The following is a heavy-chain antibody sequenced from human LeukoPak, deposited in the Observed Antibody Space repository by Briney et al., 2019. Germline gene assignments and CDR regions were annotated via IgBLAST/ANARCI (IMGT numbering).Heavy chain of an antibody. J-gene: IGHJ4*02. V-gene: IGHV1-2*02. D-gene: IGHD5-24*01. CDR3: ARGGQRWLQLPSDY. Sequence: ASVKVSCKASGYTFTGYYMHWVRQAPGQGLEWMGWINPNSGGTNYAQKFQGRVTMTRNTSISTAYMELSSLRSEDTAVYYCARGGQRWLQLPSDYWGQGTLVTVSS. CDR2: INPNSGGT. CDR1: GYTFTGYY.